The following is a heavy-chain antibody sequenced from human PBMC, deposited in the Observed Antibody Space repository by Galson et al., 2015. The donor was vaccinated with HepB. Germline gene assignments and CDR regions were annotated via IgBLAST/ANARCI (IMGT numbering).Heavy chain of an antibody. CDR2: ISGSGGST. CDR3: AKREQLVLQIYYYYMDV. J-gene: IGHJ6*03. D-gene: IGHD6-6*01. CDR1: GFTFSSYA. Sequence: SLRLSCAASGFTFSSYAMSWVRQAPGKGLEWVSAISGSGGSTYYADSVKGRFTISRDNSKNTLYLQMNSLRAEDTAVYYCAKREQLVLQIYYYYMDVWGKGTTVTVSS. V-gene: IGHV3-23*01.